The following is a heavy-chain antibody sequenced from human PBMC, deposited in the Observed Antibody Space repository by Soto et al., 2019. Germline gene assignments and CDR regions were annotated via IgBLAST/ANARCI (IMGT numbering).Heavy chain of an antibody. V-gene: IGHV4-59*01. J-gene: IGHJ4*02. CDR1: GASISSYY. CDR2: VYYSGST. Sequence: SETLSLTCTVSGASISSYYWSWIRQPPGKGLEWIGYVYYSGSTNYNPSLKGRVTMSVDTSKNQFSLKLTSVNTADTAIYYCTRGGDPYKTGHWGQGTLVTVSS. CDR3: TRGGDPYKTGH. D-gene: IGHD2-21*01.